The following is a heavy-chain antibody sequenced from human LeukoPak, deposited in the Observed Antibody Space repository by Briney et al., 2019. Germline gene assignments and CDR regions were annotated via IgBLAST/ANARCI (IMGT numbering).Heavy chain of an antibody. D-gene: IGHD2-2*01. J-gene: IGHJ5*02. Sequence: PGGSLRLSCAASGFTFSNYAMSWVRQAPGKGLEWVSAITGSGGGTYYADSVKGRFTISRDNAKNTLYLQMNSLRAEDTAVYYCARVLGYCSSTSCSGWFDPWGQGTLVTVSS. V-gene: IGHV3-23*01. CDR2: ITGSGGGT. CDR3: ARVLGYCSSTSCSGWFDP. CDR1: GFTFSNYA.